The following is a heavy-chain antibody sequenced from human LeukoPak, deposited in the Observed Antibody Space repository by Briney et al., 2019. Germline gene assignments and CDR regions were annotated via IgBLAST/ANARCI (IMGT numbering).Heavy chain of an antibody. CDR3: VRRMVGAIRPFDY. D-gene: IGHD1-26*01. V-gene: IGHV4-39*01. CDR2: IYYSGST. J-gene: IGHJ4*02. Sequence: SETLSLTCTVSGGPISGSSYYWGWIRQPPGKGLEWIGSIYYSGSTYYNPSLKSRVTISVDTSKNQFSLKLSSVTAADTAVYYCVRRMVGAIRPFDYWGQGTLVIVSS. CDR1: GGPISGSSYY.